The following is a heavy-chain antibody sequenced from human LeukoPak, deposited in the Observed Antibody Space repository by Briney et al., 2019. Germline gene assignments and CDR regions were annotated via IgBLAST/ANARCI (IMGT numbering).Heavy chain of an antibody. CDR2: ISTQSGNT. J-gene: IGHJ4*02. CDR1: GYTLTSYG. CDR3: ARGAYGDK. Sequence: ASVKVSCEASGYTLTSYGINWMRQAPGQGLEWVGWISTQSGNTNYAQKVQGRLTLTTDRSTNTAYMELRSLRSDDTAVYYCARGAYGDKWGQGTMVTVSS. D-gene: IGHD4-17*01. V-gene: IGHV1-18*01.